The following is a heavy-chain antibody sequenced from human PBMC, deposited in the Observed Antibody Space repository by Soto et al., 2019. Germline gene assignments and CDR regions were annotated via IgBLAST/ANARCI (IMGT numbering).Heavy chain of an antibody. D-gene: IGHD6-19*01. CDR1: GGAIGGYY. Sequence: SETLSLTCSLSGGAIGGYYWRWIRQPPGKALEWIGHVSYSGSTDYHPSLKSRVSISIDTSKNQFSLKMISVTAADTAVYYCARHWSDSGWFFFDPWGQGALVTVSS. J-gene: IGHJ5*02. CDR2: VSYSGST. V-gene: IGHV4-59*08. CDR3: ARHWSDSGWFFFDP.